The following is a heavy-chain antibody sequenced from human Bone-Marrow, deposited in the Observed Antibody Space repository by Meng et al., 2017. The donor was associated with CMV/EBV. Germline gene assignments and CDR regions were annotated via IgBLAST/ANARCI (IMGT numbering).Heavy chain of an antibody. V-gene: IGHV3-21*01. CDR1: GFTFSSYS. CDR3: ARIAAVADTRGAFDI. CDR2: ISSSSSYI. J-gene: IGHJ3*02. D-gene: IGHD6-19*01. Sequence: GGSLRLSCAASGFTFSSYSMNWVRQAPGKGLEWVSSISSSSSYIYYADSVKGRFTISRDNAKNSLYLQMNSLRAEDTAVYYCARIAAVADTRGAFDIWGQGTMVTVSS.